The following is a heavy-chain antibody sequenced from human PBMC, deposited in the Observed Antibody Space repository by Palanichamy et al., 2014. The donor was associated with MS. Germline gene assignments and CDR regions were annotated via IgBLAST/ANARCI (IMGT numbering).Heavy chain of an antibody. D-gene: IGHD2-15*01. V-gene: IGHV4-34*01. CDR2: ISLGGSA. CDR3: ARGVRKPTLIRRSSVRARPFDV. Sequence: QVRQQQWGAGLLEPSETLSLTCAVYGASFNDHSWTWIRQSPGKELEWIADISLGGSANYNPSLRSRVTISVDTSKTQFSLKLNSVTAADTAVYYCARGVRKPTLIRRSSVRARPFDVWGQGTMVTVSS. J-gene: IGHJ3*01. CDR1: GASFNDHS.